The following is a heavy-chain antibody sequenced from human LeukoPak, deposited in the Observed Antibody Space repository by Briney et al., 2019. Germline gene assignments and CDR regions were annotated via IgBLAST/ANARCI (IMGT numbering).Heavy chain of an antibody. CDR1: GYTFTSYY. D-gene: IGHD6-6*01. CDR2: INPSGGST. J-gene: IGHJ6*03. CDR3: ARSIAARPGYYYYYYMDV. Sequence: ASVKVSCEASGYTFTSYYMHWVRQAPGQGLEWMGIINPSGGSTSYAQKFQGRVTMTRDMSTSTVYMELSSLRSEDTAVYYCARSIAARPGYYYYYYMDVWGKGTTVTVSS. V-gene: IGHV1-46*01.